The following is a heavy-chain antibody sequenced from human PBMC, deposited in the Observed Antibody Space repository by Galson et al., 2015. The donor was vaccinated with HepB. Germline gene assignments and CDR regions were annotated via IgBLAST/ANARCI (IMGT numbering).Heavy chain of an antibody. J-gene: IGHJ4*02. CDR3: ARDGPDYYGSGRSYFDY. CDR1: GFTFSSYS. V-gene: IGHV3-21*01. D-gene: IGHD3-10*01. CDR2: ISSSSSYI. Sequence: SLRLSCAASGFTFSSYSMNWVRQAPGKGLEWVSSISSSSSYIYYADSVKGRFTISRDNAKNSLYLQMNSLRAEDTAVYYCARDGPDYYGSGRSYFDYWGQGTLVTVSS.